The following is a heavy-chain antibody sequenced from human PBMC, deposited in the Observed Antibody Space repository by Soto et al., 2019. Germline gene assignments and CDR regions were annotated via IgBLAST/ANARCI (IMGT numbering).Heavy chain of an antibody. CDR3: ARTGWVDFWSGYYPPYFDY. CDR2: IYYSGST. D-gene: IGHD3-3*01. CDR1: CGSTRKRGHH. V-gene: IGHV4-39*01. J-gene: IGHJ4*02. Sequence: SEALRDRWSVFCGSTRKRGHHWGRLRQPPGKGLEWIRSIYYSGSTYYNPSLKSRVTISVDTSKNQFSLKLSSVTAADTAVYYCARTGWVDFWSGYYPPYFDYWGQG.